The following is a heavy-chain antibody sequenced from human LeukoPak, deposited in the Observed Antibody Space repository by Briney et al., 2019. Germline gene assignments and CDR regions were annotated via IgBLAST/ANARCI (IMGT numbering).Heavy chain of an antibody. J-gene: IGHJ6*02. CDR2: ISYDGSNK. Sequence: GGSLRLSCAASGFTFSSYGMHWVRQAPGKGLEWVAVISYDGSNKYYADSVRGRFTISRDNSKNALYPQMNSLRAEDTAVYYCARDRPLSAGGVIYFSYYGMDVWGQGTTVTVFS. V-gene: IGHV3-30*03. CDR3: ARDRPLSAGGVIYFSYYGMDV. D-gene: IGHD3-10*01. CDR1: GFTFSSYG.